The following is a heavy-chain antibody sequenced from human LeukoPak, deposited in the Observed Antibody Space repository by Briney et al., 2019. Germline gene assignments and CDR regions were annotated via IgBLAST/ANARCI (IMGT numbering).Heavy chain of an antibody. J-gene: IGHJ6*02. Sequence: GGSLRLSCTASGFTFGDNAMSWVRQAPGKGLEWLGFIRSKAYGGTTEYAASAKGRFTISRDDSKSIAYLQMNSLTTEDTAVYCSRGPTQQWLYSGTDVWGQGTTVIVSS. CDR1: GFTFGDNA. D-gene: IGHD5-18*01. CDR3: RGPTQQWLYSGTDV. V-gene: IGHV3-49*04. CDR2: IRSKAYGGTT.